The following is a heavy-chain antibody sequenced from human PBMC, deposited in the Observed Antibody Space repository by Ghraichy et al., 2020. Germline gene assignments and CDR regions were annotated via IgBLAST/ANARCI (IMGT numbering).Heavy chain of an antibody. CDR1: GYTLTELS. J-gene: IGHJ4*02. D-gene: IGHD2-15*01. V-gene: IGHV1-24*01. CDR3: ATANRPVVAAFFFDY. CDR2: FDPEDGET. Sequence: ASVKVSCKVSGYTLTELSMHWVRQAPGKGLEWMGGFDPEDGETIYAQKFQGRVTMTEDTSTDTAYMELSSLRSEDTAVYYCATANRPVVAAFFFDYWGQGTLVTVSS.